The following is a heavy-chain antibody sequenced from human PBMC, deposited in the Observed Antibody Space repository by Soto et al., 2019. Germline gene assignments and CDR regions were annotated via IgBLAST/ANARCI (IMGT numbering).Heavy chain of an antibody. V-gene: IGHV4-59*08. J-gene: IGHJ3*02. CDR3: ASRVGAKDQIVATRDDAFDI. D-gene: IGHD5-12*01. CDR2: IYYSGST. Sequence: SETLSLTCTVSGGSISSYYWSWIRQPPGKGLEWIGYIYYSGSTNYNPSLKSRVTISVDTSKNQFSLKLSSVTAADTAVYYCASRVGAKDQIVATRDDAFDIWGQGTMVTVSS. CDR1: GGSISSYY.